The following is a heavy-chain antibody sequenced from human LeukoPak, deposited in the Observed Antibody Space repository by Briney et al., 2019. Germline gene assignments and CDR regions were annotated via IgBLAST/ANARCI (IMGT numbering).Heavy chain of an antibody. CDR1: GFTFSGST. V-gene: IGHV3-73*01. CDR2: IRSKADNYAT. J-gene: IGHJ4*02. Sequence: GGSLRLSCAASGFTFSGSTMHWVRQASGEGLEWVGRIRSKADNYATAYGASVKGRFTISRDDSENTAYLQMSSLKTEDTAVYYCTRQWATAGAGPLDFDYWGQGTLVTVYS. D-gene: IGHD6-13*01. CDR3: TRQWATAGAGPLDFDY.